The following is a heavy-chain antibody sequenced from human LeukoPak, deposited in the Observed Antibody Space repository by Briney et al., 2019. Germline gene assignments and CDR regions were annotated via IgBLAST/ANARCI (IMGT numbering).Heavy chain of an antibody. J-gene: IGHJ4*02. CDR1: GFMFSSYW. CDR3: AREVWGPEY. CDR2: IKQDGSEK. V-gene: IGHV3-7*01. Sequence: GGSLRLSCAASGFMFSSYWMSWVRQAPGKGLEWVANIKQDGSEKDYVDSVKGRFTISRDNTRNSLYLQMNSLRVEDTAVYYCAREVWGPEYWGQGTLVTVSS. D-gene: IGHD1-14*01.